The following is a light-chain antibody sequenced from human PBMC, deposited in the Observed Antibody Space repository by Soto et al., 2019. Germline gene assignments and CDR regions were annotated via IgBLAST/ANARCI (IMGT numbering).Light chain of an antibody. CDR3: SSYTTATTRV. J-gene: IGLJ3*02. Sequence: QSVLTLPASVSGSPGQSITISCTGTSSDVGAYNYVSWYQQHPGKAPKLMIFDVSNRPSGVSNRFSGSKSGNTASLTISGLQAEDEADYYCSSYTTATTRVFGGGTKVTVL. V-gene: IGLV2-14*01. CDR2: DVS. CDR1: SSDVGAYNY.